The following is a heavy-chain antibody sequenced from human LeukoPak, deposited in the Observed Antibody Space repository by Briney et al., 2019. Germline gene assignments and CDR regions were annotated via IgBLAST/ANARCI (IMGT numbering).Heavy chain of an antibody. Sequence: SETLSLTCTVSGGSISSYYWSWIRQPPGKGLEWIGCIYYSGSTNYNPSLKSRVTISVDTSKNQFSLKLSSVTAADTAVYYCARQSSGYYGMDVWGQGTTVTVSS. J-gene: IGHJ6*02. CDR2: IYYSGST. CDR3: ARQSSGYYGMDV. CDR1: GGSISSYY. V-gene: IGHV4-59*08.